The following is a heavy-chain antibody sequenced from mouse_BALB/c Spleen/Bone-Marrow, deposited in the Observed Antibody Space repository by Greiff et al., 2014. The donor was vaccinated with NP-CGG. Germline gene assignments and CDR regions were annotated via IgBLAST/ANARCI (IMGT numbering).Heavy chain of an antibody. CDR3: ARDRGLLRFDY. V-gene: IGHV7-3*02. CDR2: IRNKANGYTT. D-gene: IGHD2-3*01. CDR1: GFTFTDYY. Sequence: DVKLQESGGGLVQPGGSLRLSCATSGFTFTDYYMSWVRQPPGKALEWLGFIRNKANGYTTEYSASVKGRFTISRDNSQSILYFQMNTLRAEDSATYYCARDRGLLRFDYWGQGTPLTVSS. J-gene: IGHJ2*01.